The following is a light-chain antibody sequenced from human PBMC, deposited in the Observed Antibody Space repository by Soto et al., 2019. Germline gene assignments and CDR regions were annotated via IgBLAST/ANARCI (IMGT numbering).Light chain of an antibody. CDR2: DVS. Sequence: QSVLTQPASVSGSPGQSITISCTGTSSDVGGYNYVSWYQQLPGKAPKLMIYDVSDRPSGVSNRFSGSKSGHTASLTISGLQAEDEADYYCSSYTSSSLYVFGTGTKVTVL. V-gene: IGLV2-14*01. CDR3: SSYTSSSLYV. CDR1: SSDVGGYNY. J-gene: IGLJ1*01.